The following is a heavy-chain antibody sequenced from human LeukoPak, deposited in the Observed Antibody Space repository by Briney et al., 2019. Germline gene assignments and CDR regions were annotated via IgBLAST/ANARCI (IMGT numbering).Heavy chain of an antibody. CDR1: GGTFSSYA. CDR3: ARRPWDSGYDIYGMDV. Sequence: VASVKVSCKASGGTFSSYAISWVRQAPGQGLEWMGRIIPILGIANYAQKFQGRVTITADKSTSTAYMELSSLRSEDTAVYYCARRPWDSGYDIYGMDVWGQGTTVTVSS. J-gene: IGHJ6*02. V-gene: IGHV1-69*04. D-gene: IGHD5-12*01. CDR2: IIPILGIA.